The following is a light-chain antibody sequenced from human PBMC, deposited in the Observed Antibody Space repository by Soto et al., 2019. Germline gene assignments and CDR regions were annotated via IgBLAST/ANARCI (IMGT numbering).Light chain of an antibody. CDR3: SSYTGSSTYVV. V-gene: IGLV2-14*01. Sequence: QSALTQPASVSGSPGQSITISCTGTSSDVGGYNYVSWYQQHPGKAPKLMIYDVNNRPSGVSNRFSSSKSGNTASLTISGLQAGDEADYYCSSYTGSSTYVVFGGGTKLTVL. CDR2: DVN. J-gene: IGLJ2*01. CDR1: SSDVGGYNY.